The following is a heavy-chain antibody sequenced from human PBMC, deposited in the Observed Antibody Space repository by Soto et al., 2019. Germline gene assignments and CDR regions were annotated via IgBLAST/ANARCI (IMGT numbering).Heavy chain of an antibody. V-gene: IGHV4-39*01. D-gene: IGHD5-12*01. Sequence: SETLSLTCTVSGGSISTSAYYWGWIRQPPGKGLEWIGTIYYSGTSYHNPSLKSRVTISVDTSKNQFSLTLTSVTAADTAVYYCASRVEGLYSGNDRYYFDYWGQGTLVTVAS. CDR1: GGSISTSAYY. CDR3: ASRVEGLYSGNDRYYFDY. J-gene: IGHJ4*02. CDR2: IYYSGTS.